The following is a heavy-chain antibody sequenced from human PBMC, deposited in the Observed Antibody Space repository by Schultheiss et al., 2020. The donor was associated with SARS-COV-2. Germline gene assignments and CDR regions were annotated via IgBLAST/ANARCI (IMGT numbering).Heavy chain of an antibody. CDR2: INAGNGNT. J-gene: IGHJ6*02. CDR3: ASNVVDYYGSGSSILKDIYYYYGMDV. Sequence: ASVKVSCKASGYTFTSYAMHWVRQAPGQRLEWMGWINAGNGNTNYAQKFQGRVTITADKSTSTAYMELSSLRSEDTAVYYCASNVVDYYGSGSSILKDIYYYYGMDVWGQGTTVTVSS. V-gene: IGHV1-3*01. D-gene: IGHD3-10*01. CDR1: GYTFTSYA.